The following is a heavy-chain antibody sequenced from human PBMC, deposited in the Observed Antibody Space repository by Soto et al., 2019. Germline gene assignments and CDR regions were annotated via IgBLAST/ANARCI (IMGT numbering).Heavy chain of an antibody. Sequence: GSLRLSCAASGFTFSSYAMTWVRQAPGKGLEWVSTISGTGTTTYYADSVKGRFTISRDNSKNTLYLQMNSLRTEDTAVYYCVKAVYLLDFDYWGQGTLVTVSS. V-gene: IGHV3-23*01. J-gene: IGHJ4*02. CDR1: GFTFSSYA. CDR3: VKAVYLLDFDY. D-gene: IGHD2-8*01. CDR2: ISGTGTTT.